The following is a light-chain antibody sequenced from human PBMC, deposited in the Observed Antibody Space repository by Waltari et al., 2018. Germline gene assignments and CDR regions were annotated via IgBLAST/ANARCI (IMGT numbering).Light chain of an antibody. CDR1: QSVNSN. V-gene: IGKV3D-15*01. CDR2: GAS. J-gene: IGKJ4*01. Sequence: IVMTQSPATLSLSPGERVTLSCRASQSVNSNLVWYQRKPGQTPRLLIFGASSRATGIPDRFSGSGSGTDFTLTISSLEPEDVAVYFCQQTGNWPLTFGGGTKVEI. CDR3: QQTGNWPLT.